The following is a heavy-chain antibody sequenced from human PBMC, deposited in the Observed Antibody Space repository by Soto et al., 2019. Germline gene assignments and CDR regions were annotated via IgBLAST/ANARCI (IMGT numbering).Heavy chain of an antibody. D-gene: IGHD3-3*01. CDR3: ARSEPYYDFWSGYSNWFDP. CDR2: IYYSGST. CDR1: GGSISSYY. Sequence: QVQLQESGPGLVKPSETLSLTCTVSGGSISSYYWSWIRQPPGKGLEWIGYIYYSGSTNYNPSLKSRVTISVDTSKNQFSLKLSSVTAADTAVYYCARSEPYYDFWSGYSNWFDPWGQGTLVTVPS. J-gene: IGHJ5*02. V-gene: IGHV4-59*01.